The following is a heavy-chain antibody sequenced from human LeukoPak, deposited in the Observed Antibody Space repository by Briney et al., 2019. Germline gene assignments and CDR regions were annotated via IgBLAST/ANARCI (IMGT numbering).Heavy chain of an antibody. V-gene: IGHV4-4*07. D-gene: IGHD6-13*01. CDR1: GGSISSYY. CDR3: ARGYSSSWYGYYYYYMDV. CDR2: IYTSGST. J-gene: IGHJ6*03. Sequence: PSETLSLTCTVSGGSISSYYWSWIRQPAGKGLEWIGRIYTSGSTNYNPSLKSRVTMSVGTSKNQFSLKLSSVTAADTAVYYCARGYSSSWYGYYYYYMDVWGKGTTVTVSS.